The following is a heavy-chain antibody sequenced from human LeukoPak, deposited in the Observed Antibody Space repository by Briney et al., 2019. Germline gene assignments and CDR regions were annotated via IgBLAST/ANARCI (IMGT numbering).Heavy chain of an antibody. V-gene: IGHV3-30-3*01. J-gene: IGHJ4*02. CDR3: ARVNYDILTGYYTHFDY. Sequence: GGVLRLSCAASGFTFSSYAMHWVRQAPGKGLEWVAVISYDGSNKYYADSVKGRFTISRDNSKNTLYLQMNSLRAEDTAVYYCARVNYDILTGYYTHFDYWGQGTLVTVSS. D-gene: IGHD3-9*01. CDR1: GFTFSSYA. CDR2: ISYDGSNK.